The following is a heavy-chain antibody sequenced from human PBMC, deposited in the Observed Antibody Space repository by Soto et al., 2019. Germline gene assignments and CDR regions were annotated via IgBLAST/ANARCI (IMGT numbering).Heavy chain of an antibody. V-gene: IGHV4-39*02. CDR1: GGSISSSSYY. CDR2: VYYSGRN. D-gene: IGHD1-7*01. Sequence: QLQLQETGPGLVKPSETLSLTCTVSGGSISSSSYYWGWIRQPPGKGLEWIGSVYYSGRNYYNPSLKSRVTISVYTSKNHSSRKVSSVTAADTAVYYCARVIDGTTVPYRYYFDYWGQGTLVTVSS. J-gene: IGHJ4*02. CDR3: ARVIDGTTVPYRYYFDY.